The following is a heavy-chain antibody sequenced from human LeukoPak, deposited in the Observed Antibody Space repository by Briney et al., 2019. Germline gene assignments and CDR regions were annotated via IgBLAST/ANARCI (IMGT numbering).Heavy chain of an antibody. CDR1: GFTFSNYA. D-gene: IGHD7-27*01. CDR3: AKDRPLNWGYYFDY. Sequence: GGSLRLSCAASGFTFSNYAVNWVRQAPGKGLEWVSAISGGGGSTWYADSVKGRFTISRDTSKNTLYLQMNSLRAEDTAVYYCAKDRPLNWGYYFDYWGQGTLVTVSS. J-gene: IGHJ4*02. CDR2: ISGGGGST. V-gene: IGHV3-23*01.